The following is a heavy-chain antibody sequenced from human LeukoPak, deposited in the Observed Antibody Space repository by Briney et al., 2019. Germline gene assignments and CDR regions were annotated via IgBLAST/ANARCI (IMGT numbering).Heavy chain of an antibody. CDR3: AEDRPWINDVCHGDFDY. V-gene: IGHV3-23*01. D-gene: IGHD2-8*01. CDR2: ISGSGGST. CDR1: GFIFSSYA. Sequence: GGSLRLSCAASGFIFSSYAMSWVRQAPGKGLEWVSTISGSGGSTYYADSVKGRFTISRDNSKNTVYLQMNSLRAEDTAVYYCAEDRPWINDVCHGDFDYWGQGTLVTVSS. J-gene: IGHJ4*02.